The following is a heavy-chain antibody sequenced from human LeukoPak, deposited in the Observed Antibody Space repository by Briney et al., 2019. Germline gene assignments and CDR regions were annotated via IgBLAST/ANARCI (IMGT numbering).Heavy chain of an antibody. CDR3: ARDPRNSGYPLTNWFDP. D-gene: IGHD5-12*01. CDR1: GGTFSSYA. J-gene: IGHJ5*02. CDR2: IIPIFGTA. Sequence: GASVKVSCKASGGTFSSYAISWVRQAPGQGLEWMGRIIPIFGTANYAQKFQGRVTITTDESTSTAYMELSSLRSEDTVVYYCARDPRNSGYPLTNWFDPWGQGTLVTVSS. V-gene: IGHV1-69*05.